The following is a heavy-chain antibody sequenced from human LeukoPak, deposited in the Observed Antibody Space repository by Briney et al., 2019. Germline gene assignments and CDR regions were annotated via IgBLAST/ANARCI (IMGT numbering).Heavy chain of an antibody. J-gene: IGHJ4*02. CDR2: ISSSSSYI. V-gene: IGHV3-21*01. D-gene: IGHD2-2*02. Sequence: PGGSLRLSCAASGFTFSSYAMNWVRQAPGKGLEWVSSISSSSSYIYYADSVKGRFTISRDNAKNSLYLQTNSLRAEDTAVYYCARGYCSSTSCYIDYWGQGTLVTVSS. CDR1: GFTFSSYA. CDR3: ARGYCSSTSCYIDY.